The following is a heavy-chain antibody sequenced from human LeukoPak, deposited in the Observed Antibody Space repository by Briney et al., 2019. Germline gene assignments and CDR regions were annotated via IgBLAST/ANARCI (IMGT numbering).Heavy chain of an antibody. D-gene: IGHD2-2*01. CDR3: ARDGEYCSSTSCYGTRDWFDP. CDR2: INPNSGGT. Sequence: ASVKVSCKASGYTFTGYYMHWVRQAPGQGLEWMEWINPNSGGTNYAQKFQGRVTMTRDTSISTAYMELSRLRSDDTAVYYCARDGEYCSSTSCYGTRDWFDPWGQGTLVTVSS. CDR1: GYTFTGYY. V-gene: IGHV1-2*02. J-gene: IGHJ5*02.